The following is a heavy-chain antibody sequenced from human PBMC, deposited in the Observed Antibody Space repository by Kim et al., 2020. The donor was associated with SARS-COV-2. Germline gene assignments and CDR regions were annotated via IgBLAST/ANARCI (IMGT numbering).Heavy chain of an antibody. CDR1: GGSVTNYY. J-gene: IGHJ4*02. V-gene: IGHV4-59*02. CDR2: VYYSGST. CDR3: AAGSSWYGAKFANFDS. D-gene: IGHD6-13*01. Sequence: SETLSLTCTVSGGSVTNYYWSWIRQPPGKGLEWIGYVYYSGSTNYNPSLKSRVTISVDTSKNHFSLKLTSVTAADTAVYYCAAGSSWYGAKFANFDSWGQGTLVTVSS.